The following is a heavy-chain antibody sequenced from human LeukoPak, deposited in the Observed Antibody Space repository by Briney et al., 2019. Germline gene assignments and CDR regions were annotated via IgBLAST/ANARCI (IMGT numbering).Heavy chain of an antibody. D-gene: IGHD6-19*01. Sequence: PSETLSLTCAVYGGSFSGYYWSWIRQPPGKGLEWIGEINHSGSTNYNPSLKSRVTISVDTSKNQFSLKLSSVTAADTAVYYCAGATLSSGWYYDHWGQGTLVTVSS. CDR3: AGATLSSGWYYDH. CDR1: GGSFSGYY. CDR2: INHSGST. J-gene: IGHJ4*02. V-gene: IGHV4-34*01.